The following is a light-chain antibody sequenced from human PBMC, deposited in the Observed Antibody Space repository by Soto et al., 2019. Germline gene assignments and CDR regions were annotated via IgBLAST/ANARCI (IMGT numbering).Light chain of an antibody. CDR2: GAS. CDR3: QQNNKWPPVT. V-gene: IGKV3-15*01. CDR1: QTISND. J-gene: IGKJ4*01. Sequence: EVVMTQSPATVSVSPGEGVTLSCRASQTISNDLAWYQQKPGQAPRLLIYGASTRATGVPARFSGGWSGTEFTLTISSLQSEDFAFYYCQQNNKWPPVTFGGGTKVVIK.